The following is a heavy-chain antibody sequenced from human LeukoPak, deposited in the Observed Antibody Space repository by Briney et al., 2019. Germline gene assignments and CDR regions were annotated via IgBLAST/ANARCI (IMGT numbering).Heavy chain of an antibody. V-gene: IGHV3-48*03. CDR2: ISSSAGTI. CDR1: GFSFISYE. Sequence: GGSLRLSCAASGFSFISYEMIWVRQAPGKGLEWVSYISSSAGTIYYADSVKGRFTISRDNAKNSLYLQMNSLRAEETAVYYCARDGKSGNFDYWGQGTLVTVSS. J-gene: IGHJ4*02. CDR3: ARDGKSGNFDY. D-gene: IGHD3-10*01.